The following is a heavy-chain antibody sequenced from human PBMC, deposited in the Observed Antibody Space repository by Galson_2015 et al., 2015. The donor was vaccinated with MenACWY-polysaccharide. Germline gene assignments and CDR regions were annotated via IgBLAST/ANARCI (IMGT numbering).Heavy chain of an antibody. CDR3: AKGGREVDNWLDP. CDR2: ITDSGSST. CDR1: GFTFSSYV. J-gene: IGHJ5*02. Sequence: SLRLSCAVSGFTFSSYVMSWVRQAPGRGLEWVSSITDSGSSTYYVDSVKGRFTISRDNSKNTLFLQMNSLRADDTVVYYCAKGGREVDNWLDPWGQGALVTVSS. V-gene: IGHV3-23*01. D-gene: IGHD1-26*01.